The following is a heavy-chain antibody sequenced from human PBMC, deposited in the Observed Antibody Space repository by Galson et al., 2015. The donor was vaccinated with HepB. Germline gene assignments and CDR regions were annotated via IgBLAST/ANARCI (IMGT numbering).Heavy chain of an antibody. CDR3: AREERRGASYYLDS. J-gene: IGHJ4*02. CDR2: ISYDESQK. CDR1: GFMFDAYA. V-gene: IGHV3-30*14. Sequence: SLRLSCAASGFMFDAYAMHWVRQAPGKGLEWVALISYDESQKYYADSVKGRFTISRDNSKNTLFLHMKNLRIDDTAVYYCAREERRGASYYLDSWGQGTLVTVSA. D-gene: IGHD1-1*01.